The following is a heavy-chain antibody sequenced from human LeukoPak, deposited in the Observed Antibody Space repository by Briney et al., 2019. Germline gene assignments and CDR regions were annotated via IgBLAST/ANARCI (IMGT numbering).Heavy chain of an antibody. V-gene: IGHV4-4*02. J-gene: IGHJ4*02. D-gene: IGHD4-17*01. Sequence: AETLSLTCAVSGGSISSSNWWSWVRQPPGKGLEWIGEIYHGGSTNYNPSLKSRVTISVDKSKNKFSLKLSSVTAADTAVYYCARGRGGKITTVTTADYWGQGTLVTVSS. CDR2: IYHGGST. CDR1: GGSISSSNW. CDR3: ARGRGGKITTVTTADY.